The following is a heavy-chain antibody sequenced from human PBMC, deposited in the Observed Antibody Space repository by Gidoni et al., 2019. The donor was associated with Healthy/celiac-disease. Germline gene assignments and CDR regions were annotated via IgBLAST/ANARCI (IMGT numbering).Heavy chain of an antibody. CDR1: GGSIGSSKW. CDR3: ARTEAGWFAFDI. CDR2: IYDRGGT. J-gene: IGHJ3*02. V-gene: IGHV4-4*02. Sequence: QVQLQESGPGLVKPSGTLSHTCGVSGGSIGSSKWWSWVRQPPGKGLECIWEIYDRGGTNYNPSLKSRVTISVDKSKTQFSLKLSSVTAADTAVYYCARTEAGWFAFDIWGQGTMVTVSS. D-gene: IGHD6-13*01.